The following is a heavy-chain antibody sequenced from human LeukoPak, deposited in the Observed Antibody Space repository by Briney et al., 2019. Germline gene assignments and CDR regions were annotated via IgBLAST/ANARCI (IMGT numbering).Heavy chain of an antibody. Sequence: SVKVSCKASGGTFSSYAISWVRQATGQGLEWMGRIIPIFGIANYAQKFQGRITITAGKSTSTAYLVLSSLTSEDTAVYHCARQEDCRGGSCYSFISFHPGGEGTLLTVS. D-gene: IGHD2-15*01. V-gene: IGHV1-69*04. CDR2: IIPIFGIA. CDR1: GGTFSSYA. J-gene: IGHJ5*02. CDR3: ARQEDCRGGSCYSFISFHP.